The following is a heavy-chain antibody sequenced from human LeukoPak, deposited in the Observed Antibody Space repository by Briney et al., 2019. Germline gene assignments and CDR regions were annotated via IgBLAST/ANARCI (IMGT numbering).Heavy chain of an antibody. J-gene: IGHJ4*02. V-gene: IGHV3-23*01. CDR1: GFAFSSYA. Sequence: PGGSLRLSCAASGFAFSSYAMSWVRQAPGKGLEWVSAISGSGGSTYYADSVKGRFTISRDNSKNTLYLQMNSLRAEDTAVYYCAKDPSRLPYFDYWGQGTLVTVSS. CDR3: AKDPSRLPYFDY. CDR2: ISGSGGST.